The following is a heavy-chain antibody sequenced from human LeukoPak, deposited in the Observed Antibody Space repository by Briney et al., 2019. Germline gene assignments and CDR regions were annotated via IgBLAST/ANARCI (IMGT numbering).Heavy chain of an antibody. V-gene: IGHV3-23*01. D-gene: IGHD5-12*01. Sequence: GGSLRLSCAASGFTFSSYAMSWVRQAPGKGLEWVSSITGSGDDTNHADSVKGRFAISRDNSGNTLYLQMNSLRAEDTAIYYCAKCEAYTGYVPHYWGQGTQVIVSS. J-gene: IGHJ4*02. CDR1: GFTFSSYA. CDR2: ITGSGDDT. CDR3: AKCEAYTGYVPHY.